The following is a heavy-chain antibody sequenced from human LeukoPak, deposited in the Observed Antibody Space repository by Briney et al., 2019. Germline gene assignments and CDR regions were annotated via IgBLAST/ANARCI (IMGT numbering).Heavy chain of an antibody. Sequence: ASVKVSCKASGYTFGTHWMHWVRQAPGQGLEWMGWINPNSGGTNYAQKFQGRVTMTRDTSISTAYMELSRLRSDDTAVYYCARDVLRYFDWLLWGQGTLVTVSS. CDR3: ARDVLRYFDWLL. V-gene: IGHV1-2*02. J-gene: IGHJ4*02. CDR1: GYTFGTHW. D-gene: IGHD3-9*01. CDR2: INPNSGGT.